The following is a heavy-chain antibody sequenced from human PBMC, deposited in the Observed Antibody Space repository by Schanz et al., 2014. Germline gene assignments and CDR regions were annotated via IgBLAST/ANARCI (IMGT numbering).Heavy chain of an antibody. Sequence: QVQLVQPGPEVKKPGASVTVSCKASGYTFTSDSMHWVRQAPGQGLEWMGMINPSGGSTTYAQKFQGRVTMTRDTSTSTVYMELSSLRSEDTAVYYCARDGVDAAAGGNYWGQGTLVTVSS. CDR3: ARDGVDAAAGGNY. CDR2: INPSGGST. CDR1: GYTFTSDS. V-gene: IGHV1-46*03. J-gene: IGHJ4*02. D-gene: IGHD6-13*01.